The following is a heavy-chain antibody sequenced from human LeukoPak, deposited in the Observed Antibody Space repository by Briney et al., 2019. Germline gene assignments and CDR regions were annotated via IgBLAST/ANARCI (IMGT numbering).Heavy chain of an antibody. CDR2: INAYNGNT. V-gene: IGHV1-18*01. J-gene: IGHJ4*02. D-gene: IGHD5-12*01. CDR1: GYTFTSCV. CDR3: ARSGGYELIGEDS. Sequence: ASVKVSCKASGYTFTSCVISWVQQAPGQGLEGMGWINAYNGNTNYAQKLQGRVTITTDTSPSTAYMELRSLRSDDTAVYYCARSGGYELIGEDSWGQGTLVTVSS.